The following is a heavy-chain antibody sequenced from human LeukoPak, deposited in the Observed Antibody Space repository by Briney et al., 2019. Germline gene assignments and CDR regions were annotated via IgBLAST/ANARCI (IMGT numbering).Heavy chain of an antibody. J-gene: IGHJ4*02. CDR3: ARTLRYYDILTGYLGLDY. V-gene: IGHV1-2*02. Sequence: ASVKVSCKASGYAFTGYYMHWVRQAPGQGLEWMGWINPNSGGTNYAQKFQGRVTMTRDTSISTAYMELSRLRSDDTAVYYCARTLRYYDILTGYLGLDYWGQGTLVTVSS. CDR1: GYAFTGYY. D-gene: IGHD3-9*01. CDR2: INPNSGGT.